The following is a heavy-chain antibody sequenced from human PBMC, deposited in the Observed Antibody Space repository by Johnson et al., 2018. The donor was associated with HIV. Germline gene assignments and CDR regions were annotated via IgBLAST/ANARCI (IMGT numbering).Heavy chain of an antibody. J-gene: IGHJ3*02. Sequence: QVQLVESGGGVVQPGRSLRLSCAASGFTFSDYYMSWIRQAPGKGLEWVSYISSSGSTIYYADSVKGRFTISRDNAKNSLYLQMNSLRAEDTAFYYCARDPGVVEAPRSRVDAFDIWGQGTMVTVSS. CDR3: ARDPGVVEAPRSRVDAFDI. CDR1: GFTFSDYY. D-gene: IGHD2-15*01. V-gene: IGHV3-11*01. CDR2: ISSSGSTI.